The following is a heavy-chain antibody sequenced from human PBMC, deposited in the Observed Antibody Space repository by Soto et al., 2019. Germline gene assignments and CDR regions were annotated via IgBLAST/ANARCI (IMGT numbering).Heavy chain of an antibody. V-gene: IGHV3-48*02. CDR3: AREEVKFGATISFGMDV. CDR2: ISSSSSTI. Sequence: GGSLRLSCAASGFTFSSYSMNWVRQAPGKGLEWVSYISSSSSTIYYADSVKGRFTISRDNAKNSLYLQMNSLRDEDTAVYYCAREEVKFGATISFGMDVWGQGTTVTVSS. J-gene: IGHJ6*02. D-gene: IGHD5-12*01. CDR1: GFTFSSYS.